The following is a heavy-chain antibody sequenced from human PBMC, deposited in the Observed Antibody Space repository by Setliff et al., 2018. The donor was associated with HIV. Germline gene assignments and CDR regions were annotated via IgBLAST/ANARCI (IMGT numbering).Heavy chain of an antibody. Sequence: SETLSLTCTVSGGSISSSSYYWGWIRQPPGKGLEWIGSIYYSGSTYYNPSLKSRVTISVDTSKNQFPLKLSSVTAADTAVYYCARRKRYFVPFDYWGQGTLVTVSS. CDR3: ARRKRYFVPFDY. CDR2: IYYSGST. J-gene: IGHJ4*02. CDR1: GGSISSSSYY. V-gene: IGHV4-39*01. D-gene: IGHD3-9*01.